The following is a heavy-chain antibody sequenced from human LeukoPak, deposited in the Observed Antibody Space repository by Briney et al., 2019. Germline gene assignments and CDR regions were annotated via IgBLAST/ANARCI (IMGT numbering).Heavy chain of an antibody. CDR1: GYTFTGYY. CDR2: INPNSGGT. V-gene: IGHV1-2*02. J-gene: IGHJ4*02. D-gene: IGHD1-26*01. Sequence: ASVKVSCKASGYTFTGYYMHWVRQAPGQGLEWMGWINPNSGGTNYAQRFQGRVTMTRDTSISTAYMELSRLRSDDTAVYYCARVAGIRHGAPSYWGQGTLVTVSS. CDR3: ARVAGIRHGAPSY.